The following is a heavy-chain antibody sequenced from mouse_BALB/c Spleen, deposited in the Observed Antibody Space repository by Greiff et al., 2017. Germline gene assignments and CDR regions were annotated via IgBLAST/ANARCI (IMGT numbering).Heavy chain of an antibody. CDR3: AALYYGSSYRYAMDY. Sequence: DVQLVESGGGLVQPGGSLKLSCAASGFTFSSYGMSWVRQTPDKRLELVATINSNGGSTYYPDSVKGRFTISRDNAKNTLYLQMSSLKSEDTAMYYCAALYYGSSYRYAMDYWGQGTSVTVSS. CDR2: INSNGGST. V-gene: IGHV5-6-3*01. D-gene: IGHD1-1*01. CDR1: GFTFSSYG. J-gene: IGHJ4*01.